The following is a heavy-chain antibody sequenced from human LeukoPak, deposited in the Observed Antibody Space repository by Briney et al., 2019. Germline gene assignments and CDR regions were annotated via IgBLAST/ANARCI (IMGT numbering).Heavy chain of an antibody. D-gene: IGHD4-17*01. CDR1: GFIFGDYG. V-gene: IGHV3-49*04. CDR3: TRGYGDPQQDDY. CDR2: IRGKGYDGTI. J-gene: IGHJ4*02. Sequence: GGSLRLSCTTSGFIFGDYGMGWVRQAPEKGLEWVGFIRGKGYDGTIEYAASVKGRFTISRDDSKSIAYLQMNSLKTEDTAVYYCTRGYGDPQQDDYWGQGTLVTVSS.